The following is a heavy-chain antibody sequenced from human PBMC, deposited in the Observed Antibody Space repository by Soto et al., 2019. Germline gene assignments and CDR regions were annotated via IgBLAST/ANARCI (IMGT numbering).Heavy chain of an antibody. V-gene: IGHV3-30-3*01. CDR3: ARDLLRRWLYYYDSSGYYPPGDDGMDV. CDR2: ISYDGSNK. Sequence: PGGSLRLSCAAFGFTFSSYAMHWVRQAPGKGLEWVAVISYDGSNKYYADSVKGRFTISRDNSKNTLYLQMNSLRAEDTAVYYCARDLLRRWLYYYDSSGYYPPGDDGMDVWGQGTTVTVSS. CDR1: GFTFSSYA. J-gene: IGHJ6*02. D-gene: IGHD3-22*01.